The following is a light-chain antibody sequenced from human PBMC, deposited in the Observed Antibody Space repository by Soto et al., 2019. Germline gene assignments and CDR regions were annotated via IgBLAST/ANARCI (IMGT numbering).Light chain of an antibody. J-gene: IGKJ4*01. V-gene: IGKV1-33*01. CDR3: QQYDKLPFT. CDR2: DAF. Sequence: DIQMTQSPSSLSASVGDRVTITCQASQDINSYLAWYQQKPGKAPKFLIFDAFNLETGVPSRFSGSGSGTDFTFTISNLQPEDVATYYCQQYDKLPFTFGGGTKVEVK. CDR1: QDINSY.